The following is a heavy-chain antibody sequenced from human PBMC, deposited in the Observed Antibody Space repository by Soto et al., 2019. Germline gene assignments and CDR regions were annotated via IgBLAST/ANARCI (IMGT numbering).Heavy chain of an antibody. J-gene: IGHJ4*02. D-gene: IGHD3-22*01. Sequence: SVKVSCKASGGTFSRYAISWVRQAPGQGLEWMGGIIPIFGTANYAQKFQGRVTITADKSTSTAYMELSSLRSEDTAVYYCASTRANGIVVVTHFDYWGQGTLVTVSS. CDR2: IIPIFGTA. CDR1: GGTFSRYA. CDR3: ASTRANGIVVVTHFDY. V-gene: IGHV1-69*06.